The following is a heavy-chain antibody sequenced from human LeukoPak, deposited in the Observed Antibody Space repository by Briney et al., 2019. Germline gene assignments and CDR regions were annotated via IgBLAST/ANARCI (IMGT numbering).Heavy chain of an antibody. CDR1: GGSFSDYY. D-gene: IGHD3-22*01. CDR3: AREGGSGYPHVYYFDY. Sequence: SETLSLTCGVYGGSFSDYYWSWIRQPPGKGLEWIGEINHSGSTNYNPSLKSRVTISVDTSKNQFSLKVNSVTAADTAVYYCAREGGSGYPHVYYFDYWGQGTLVTVSS. J-gene: IGHJ4*02. CDR2: INHSGST. V-gene: IGHV4-34*01.